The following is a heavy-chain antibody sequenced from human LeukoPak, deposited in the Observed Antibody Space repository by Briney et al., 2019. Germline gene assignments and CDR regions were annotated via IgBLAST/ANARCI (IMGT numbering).Heavy chain of an antibody. D-gene: IGHD3-10*01. Sequence: GGSLRLSCAASGFTFSGYAMSWVRQAPGKGLEWVSAISGSGGSTYYADSVKGRFSISRDNSKNTLYLQMNSLRAEDTAVYYCAKDYDRTIILVRGDHFDYWGQGTLVTVSS. CDR1: GFTFSGYA. J-gene: IGHJ4*02. V-gene: IGHV3-23*01. CDR2: ISGSGGST. CDR3: AKDYDRTIILVRGDHFDY.